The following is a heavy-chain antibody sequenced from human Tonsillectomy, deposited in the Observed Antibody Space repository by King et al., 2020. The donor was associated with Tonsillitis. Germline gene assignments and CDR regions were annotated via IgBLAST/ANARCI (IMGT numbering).Heavy chain of an antibody. V-gene: IGHV3-53*01. Sequence: VQLVESGGGLIQPGGSLRLSCAASGFTVSSNYMSWVRQAPGKGLEWVSVIYSGGSTYYADSVKGRFTISRDNSKNTLYLQMNSLRAEDTAVYYCARDPKLERRRGVYYYYGMDVWGQGTTVTVSS. CDR1: GFTVSSNY. CDR3: ARDPKLERRRGVYYYYGMDV. CDR2: IYSGGST. J-gene: IGHJ6*02. D-gene: IGHD1-1*01.